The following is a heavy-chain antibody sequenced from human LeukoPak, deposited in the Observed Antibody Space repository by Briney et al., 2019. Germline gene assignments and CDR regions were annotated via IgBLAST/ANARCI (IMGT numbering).Heavy chain of an antibody. V-gene: IGHV1-18*04. CDR1: GYTFTNYG. J-gene: IGHJ6*02. Sequence: ASIEVSCKASGYTFTNYGFSWVRQAPGQGLEWMGWISTYSGNTNYAQQLQGRVTMTSDTSTSIVYMELRSLRSDDTAVYYCARGYCRSTSCHEPPLYGMDVWGQGTTVTVS. CDR3: ARGYCRSTSCHEPPLYGMDV. CDR2: ISTYSGNT. D-gene: IGHD2-2*01.